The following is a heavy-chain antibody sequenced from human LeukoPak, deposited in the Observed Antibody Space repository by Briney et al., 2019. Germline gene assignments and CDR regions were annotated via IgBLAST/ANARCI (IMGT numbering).Heavy chain of an antibody. D-gene: IGHD2-8*01. CDR2: ISDRSGIT. Sequence: GGSLRLSCAASGFTFSSYWMHWVRQAPGKGLEWVSAISDRSGITYYADSVKGRFTISRDNSKNMLYLQMNSLRVEDTAVYYCSKGAMLGGQGALVTVSS. CDR1: GFTFSSYW. CDR3: SKGAML. J-gene: IGHJ4*02. V-gene: IGHV3-23*01.